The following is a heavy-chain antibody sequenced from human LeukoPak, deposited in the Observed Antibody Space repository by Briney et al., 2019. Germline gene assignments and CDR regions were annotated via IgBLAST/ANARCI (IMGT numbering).Heavy chain of an antibody. Sequence: PSETLSLTCTVSGGSISGYYWSWIRQPPGKGLEWIGYIYSSGTTNYNPSLKSQITISLDTSKNQFSLKLSSVTAADTAVYYCAKTYYDILTGYRPFDYWGQGTLVTVSS. CDR2: IYSSGTT. CDR1: GGSISGYY. J-gene: IGHJ4*02. CDR3: AKTYYDILTGYRPFDY. V-gene: IGHV4-59*12. D-gene: IGHD3-9*01.